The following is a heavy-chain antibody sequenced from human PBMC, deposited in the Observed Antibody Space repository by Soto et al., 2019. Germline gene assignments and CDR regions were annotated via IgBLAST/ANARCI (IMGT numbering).Heavy chain of an antibody. CDR1: GGSISSGGYS. D-gene: IGHD4-17*01. Sequence: QLQLQESGSGLVKPSQTLSLTCAVSGGSISSGGYSWSWNRQPPGKGMEWIGYNYHSWSTYYNPSLKGRVTIPVERSKNQFSLKLSSVTAADTAVYYCASGPIGDYTDGFDYWGQGTLVTVSS. CDR2: NYHSWST. J-gene: IGHJ4*02. V-gene: IGHV4-30-2*01. CDR3: ASGPIGDYTDGFDY.